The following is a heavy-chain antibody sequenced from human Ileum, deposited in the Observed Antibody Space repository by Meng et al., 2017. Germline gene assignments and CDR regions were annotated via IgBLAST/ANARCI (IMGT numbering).Heavy chain of an antibody. CDR3: VRLGGSSPVDY. V-gene: IGHV3-74*01. CDR2: IATDGIGT. D-gene: IGHD6-6*01. J-gene: IGHJ4*02. CDR1: GFVFSSLC. Sequence: IHLVGAGRVLVWPGGARRLTVAAAGFVFSSLCRHWVRQAPGKGLVWVSLIATDGIGTTYADSVKGRFTISRDNAKNTLYLQMNSLRDEDTAVYYCVRLGGSSPVDYWGQGILVTVSS.